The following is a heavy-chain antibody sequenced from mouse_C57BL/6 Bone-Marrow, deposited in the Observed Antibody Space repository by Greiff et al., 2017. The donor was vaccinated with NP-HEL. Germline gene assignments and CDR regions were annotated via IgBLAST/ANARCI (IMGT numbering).Heavy chain of an antibody. D-gene: IGHD2-3*01. CDR3: ARDDGYGAMDY. CDR1: GFTFSSYA. V-gene: IGHV5-4*01. CDR2: ISDGGSYT. J-gene: IGHJ4*01. Sequence: EVQGVESGGGLVKPGGSLKLSCAASGFTFSSYAMSWVRQTPEKRLEWVATISDGGSYTYYPDNVKGRFTISRDKAKNNLYLQMSHLKSEDTAMYYCARDDGYGAMDYWGQGTSVTVSS.